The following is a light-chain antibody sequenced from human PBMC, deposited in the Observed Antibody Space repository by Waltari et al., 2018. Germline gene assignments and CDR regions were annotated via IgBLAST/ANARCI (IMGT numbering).Light chain of an antibody. CDR2: DKN. Sequence: SSELTQDPAVSVAMGQTVRITCQGDSLRRYYASWYQQRPGQAPILVMYDKNNRPSGVPDRFSGSSSDNTASLTSTGAQAEDEASYYCHSRDASGVGGSFGGGTKLTVL. CDR1: SLRRYY. CDR3: HSRDASGVGGS. J-gene: IGLJ2*01. V-gene: IGLV3-19*01.